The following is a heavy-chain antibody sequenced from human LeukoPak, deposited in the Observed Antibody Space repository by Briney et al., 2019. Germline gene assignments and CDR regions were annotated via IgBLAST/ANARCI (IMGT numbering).Heavy chain of an antibody. D-gene: IGHD2-21*02. V-gene: IGHV3-7*01. CDR2: IKQDGSEK. J-gene: IGHJ4*02. Sequence: GGSLRLSCAASGFTFSSYWMSWVRQAPGKGLEWVANIKQDGSEKYYVDSVKGRFTISRDNAKNSLYLQMNSLRAEDTAVYYCARVDLAYCGGDCYSPGGLDYWGQGTLVTVSS. CDR1: GFTFSSYW. CDR3: ARVDLAYCGGDCYSPGGLDY.